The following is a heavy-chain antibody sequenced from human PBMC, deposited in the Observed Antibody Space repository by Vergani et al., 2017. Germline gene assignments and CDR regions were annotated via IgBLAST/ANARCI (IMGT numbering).Heavy chain of an antibody. J-gene: IGHJ6*01. V-gene: IGHV3-7*01. Sequence: EVQLVESGGGLVQPGGSLRLSCAASGFTFSSYWMSWVRQAPGKGLEWVANIKQDGSEKYYVDSVKGRFTISRDNAKNSLYLQMNSLRAEDTAVYYCARDPDKNTIFGVVISEDVWGKGPRSPSPQ. CDR1: GFTFSSYW. CDR2: IKQDGSEK. CDR3: ARDPDKNTIFGVVISEDV. D-gene: IGHD3-3*01.